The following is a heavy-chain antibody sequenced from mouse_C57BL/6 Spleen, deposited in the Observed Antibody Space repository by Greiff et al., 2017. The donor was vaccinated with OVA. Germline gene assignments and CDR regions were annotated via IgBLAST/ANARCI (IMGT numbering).Heavy chain of an antibody. CDR2: ISSGSSTL. Sequence: EVMLVESGGGLVKPGGSLKLSCAASGFTFSDYGMHWVRQAPEKGLEWVAYISSGSSTLYYADTVKGRFTISRDNAKNTLFLQMTSLRSEDTAMYYCARDGYYARMFAYWGQGTLVTVSA. CDR3: ARDGYYARMFAY. D-gene: IGHD2-3*01. V-gene: IGHV5-17*01. CDR1: GFTFSDYG. J-gene: IGHJ3*01.